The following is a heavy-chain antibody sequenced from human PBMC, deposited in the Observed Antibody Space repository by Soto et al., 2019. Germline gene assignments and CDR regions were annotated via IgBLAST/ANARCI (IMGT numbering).Heavy chain of an antibody. CDR2: ISYDENTK. CDR3: AKEVLPAGQGWFDP. D-gene: IGHD6-25*01. CDR1: GFTFSTYG. Sequence: GGSLRLSCEASGFTFSTYGMHWVRQAPGKGLEWVAIISYDENTKYYADSLKGRFTISRDNSKNTLYLDINNVTPEDTAVYYCAKEVLPAGQGWFDPWGQ. J-gene: IGHJ5*02. V-gene: IGHV3-30*18.